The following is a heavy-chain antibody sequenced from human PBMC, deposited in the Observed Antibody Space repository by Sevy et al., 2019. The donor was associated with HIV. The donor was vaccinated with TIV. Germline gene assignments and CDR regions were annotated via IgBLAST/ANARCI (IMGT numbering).Heavy chain of an antibody. CDR1: GGSISSSSYY. D-gene: IGHD3-3*01. CDR2: IYYSGST. Sequence: SETLSLTCTVSGGSISSSSYYWGWIRQPPGKGLEWIGSIYYSGSTYYNPSLKSRVTISVDTSKNQVSLKLSSVTAADTAVYYCAVITIFGVVTDNWFDPWDQGTRVTVSS. J-gene: IGHJ5*02. V-gene: IGHV4-39*01. CDR3: AVITIFGVVTDNWFDP.